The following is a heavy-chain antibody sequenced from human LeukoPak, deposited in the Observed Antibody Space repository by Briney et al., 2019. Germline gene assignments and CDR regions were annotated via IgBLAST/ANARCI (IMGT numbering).Heavy chain of an antibody. CDR1: GYTFTSYG. CDR2: ISAYNGNT. Sequence: GASVKVSCKASGYTFTSYGISWVRQAPGQGLEWMGWISAYNGNTNYAQKLQGRVTMTTDTATSTAYMELRSLRSDDTAVYYCARKRLLLWFGELPPHDAFDIWGQGTMVTVSS. J-gene: IGHJ3*02. V-gene: IGHV1-18*01. D-gene: IGHD3-10*01. CDR3: ARKRLLLWFGELPPHDAFDI.